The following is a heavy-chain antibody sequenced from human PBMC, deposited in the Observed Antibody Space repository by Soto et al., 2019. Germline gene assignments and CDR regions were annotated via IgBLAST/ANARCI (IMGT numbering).Heavy chain of an antibody. D-gene: IGHD2-15*01. J-gene: IGHJ6*02. CDR1: GYTFTSYA. CDR2: INAGNGNT. Sequence: ASVKVSCKASGYTFTSYAMHWVRQAPGQRLEWMGWINAGNGNTKYSQKFQGRVTITRDTSASTAYMELSSLRSEDTAVYYCARDGVRHCSGGSCYGYGMDVWGQGTTVTVSS. V-gene: IGHV1-3*01. CDR3: ARDGVRHCSGGSCYGYGMDV.